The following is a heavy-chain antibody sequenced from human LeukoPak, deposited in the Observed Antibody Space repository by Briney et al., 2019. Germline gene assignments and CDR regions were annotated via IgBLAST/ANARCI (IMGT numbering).Heavy chain of an antibody. Sequence: SETLSLTCAVYGGSFSGYYWSWIRQPPGKGLEWIGEINHSGSTNYNPSLKSRVTISVDTSKNQFSLKLSSVTAADTAVYYCASADHGGNPVYFDYWGQGTLVTVSS. J-gene: IGHJ4*02. D-gene: IGHD4-23*01. CDR1: GGSFSGYY. CDR3: ASADHGGNPVYFDY. CDR2: INHSGST. V-gene: IGHV4-34*01.